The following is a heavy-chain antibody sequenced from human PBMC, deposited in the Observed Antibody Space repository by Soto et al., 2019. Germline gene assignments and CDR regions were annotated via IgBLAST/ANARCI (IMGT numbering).Heavy chain of an antibody. V-gene: IGHV4-59*01. Sequence: SSETLSLTCTVSGGSIRSYFWTWIRQPPGEGLEWIGYIYYSGSTNYNPSLKSRVTISVDTSKNQFSLKLSSVTAADTAVYYCARGSTSHSIGFDIWGQGTMVTVSS. CDR2: IYYSGST. CDR1: GGSIRSYF. D-gene: IGHD2-2*01. CDR3: ARGSTSHSIGFDI. J-gene: IGHJ3*02.